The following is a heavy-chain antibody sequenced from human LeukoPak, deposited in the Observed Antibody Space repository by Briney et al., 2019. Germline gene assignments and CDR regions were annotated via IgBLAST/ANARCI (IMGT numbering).Heavy chain of an antibody. Sequence: ASETLSLTCSVSGYSISSGPYWGWIRQPPGQGLAWIASIYLGGTTYYTPSLKSRVTISVDTSKNQLSLRLSSVTAADTAVYYCARVGGGSYIRTFDIWGQGTMVTVSS. D-gene: IGHD1-26*01. J-gene: IGHJ3*02. CDR2: IYLGGTT. V-gene: IGHV4-38-2*01. CDR1: GYSISSGPY. CDR3: ARVGGGSYIRTFDI.